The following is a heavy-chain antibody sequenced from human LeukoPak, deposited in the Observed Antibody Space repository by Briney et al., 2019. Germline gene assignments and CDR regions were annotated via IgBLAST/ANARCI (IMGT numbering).Heavy chain of an antibody. Sequence: SETLSLTCTVSGGSISSYYWSWIRQPPGKGLEWIGYIYYSGSTNYNPSLKRRVTISVDTSKNQFSLKLSSVTAADTAVYYCARSSDSIYYYYMDVWGKGTTVTVSS. V-gene: IGHV4-59*01. CDR1: GGSISSYY. J-gene: IGHJ6*03. CDR2: IYYSGST. CDR3: ARSSDSIYYYYMDV. D-gene: IGHD4-11*01.